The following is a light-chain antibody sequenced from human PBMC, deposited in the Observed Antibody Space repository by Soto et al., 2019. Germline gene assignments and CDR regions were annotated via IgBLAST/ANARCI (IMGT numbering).Light chain of an antibody. CDR3: QKYIFAPWT. Sequence: DIQMTQSPSSLSASVGDRVAITCRASQDISNYLARYQQKPGKVPKVLIYAASTLRSWVPSRFSGSGSGTDFTVTITSLQPEDVATYYCQKYIFAPWTFGQGTKVEIK. J-gene: IGKJ1*01. CDR1: QDISNY. V-gene: IGKV1-27*01. CDR2: AAS.